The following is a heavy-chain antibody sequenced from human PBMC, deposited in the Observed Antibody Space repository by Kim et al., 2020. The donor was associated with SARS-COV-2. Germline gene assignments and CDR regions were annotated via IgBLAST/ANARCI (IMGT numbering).Heavy chain of an antibody. CDR3: ARDAGLRLGELH. D-gene: IGHD3-16*01. CDR1: GFTFSSYG. J-gene: IGHJ4*02. CDR2: IWYDGSNK. V-gene: IGHV3-33*01. Sequence: GGSLRLSCAASGFTFSSYGMHWVRQAPGKGLEWVAVIWYDGSNKYYADSVKGRFTISRDNSKNTLYLQMNSLRAEDTAVYYCARDAGLRLGELHWGQGTLVTVSS.